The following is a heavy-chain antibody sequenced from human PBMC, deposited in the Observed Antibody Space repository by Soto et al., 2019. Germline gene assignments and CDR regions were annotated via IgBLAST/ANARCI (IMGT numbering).Heavy chain of an antibody. Sequence: LRLSCAASGFTFSSYGMHWVRQAPGKGLEWVAVISYDGSNKYYADSVKGRFTISRDNSKNTLYLQMNSLRAEDTAVYYCAKDKGYYDSSGYCDYWGQGTLVTVSS. CDR2: ISYDGSNK. V-gene: IGHV3-30*18. J-gene: IGHJ4*02. CDR1: GFTFSSYG. D-gene: IGHD3-22*01. CDR3: AKDKGYYDSSGYCDY.